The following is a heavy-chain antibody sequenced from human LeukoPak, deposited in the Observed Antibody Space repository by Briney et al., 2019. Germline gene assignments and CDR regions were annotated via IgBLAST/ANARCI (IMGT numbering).Heavy chain of an antibody. J-gene: IGHJ4*02. CDR1: GYPFSGSD. CDR2: VSHEGTSK. Sequence: GGSLRLSCAASGYPFSGSDIHWVRQAPGKGLEWVSFVSHEGTSKFYAESVKGRFGISRDNSKSTTYLQMNGLRPDDTAVYYCAKTTGGWPRFFDHWGQGTLVAVSS. V-gene: IGHV3-30*18. CDR3: AKTTGGWPRFFDH. D-gene: IGHD6-19*01.